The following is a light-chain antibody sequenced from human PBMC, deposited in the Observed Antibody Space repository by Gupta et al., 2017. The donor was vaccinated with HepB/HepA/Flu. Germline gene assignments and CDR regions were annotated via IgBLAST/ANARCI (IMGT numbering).Light chain of an antibody. CDR1: QNVSSSY. Sequence: ELVLTQSPGTLSLSPGERATLSCRASQNVSSSYLAWYQQKPGQAPRLLIYGASSRATGIPDRFSGSGSGTDFTLTISRLEPEDFAVYYCQQYDRSPITFGQGTRLEIK. J-gene: IGKJ5*01. CDR2: GAS. CDR3: QQYDRSPIT. V-gene: IGKV3-20*01.